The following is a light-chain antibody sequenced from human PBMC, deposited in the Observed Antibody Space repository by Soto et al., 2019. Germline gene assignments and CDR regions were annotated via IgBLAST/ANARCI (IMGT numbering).Light chain of an antibody. CDR2: AAS. V-gene: IGKV1-39*01. Sequence: DIQMTQSPSSLSASVGDRVTLSCRSSHSISNHLNWYQQKPGKAPKLLIYAASSLQSGVPSRFSGSGSGTEFTLTISSLQPEDFAVYHCQQSFSTVRSFGQGTRVE. J-gene: IGKJ1*01. CDR3: QQSFSTVRS. CDR1: HSISNH.